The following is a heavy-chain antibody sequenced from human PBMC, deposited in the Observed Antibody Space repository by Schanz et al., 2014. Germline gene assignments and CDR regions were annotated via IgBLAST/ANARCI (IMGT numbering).Heavy chain of an antibody. V-gene: IGHV4-59*12. Sequence: QLQLQESGPGLVKPSETLSLTCTISGGSIRSYYWSWIRQPPGKGLEWIGYIYDSGSTNYKSSLKSRATISVDTSKTQFSLRLTSVTAADTAVYYCYGMDVWGQGTTVTVSS. CDR1: GGSIRSYY. CDR3: YGMDV. CDR2: IYDSGST. J-gene: IGHJ6*02.